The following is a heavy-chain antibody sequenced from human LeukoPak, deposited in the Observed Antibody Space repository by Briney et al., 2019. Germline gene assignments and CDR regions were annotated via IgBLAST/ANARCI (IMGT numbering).Heavy chain of an antibody. CDR2: IYSGGST. J-gene: IGHJ6*03. D-gene: IGHD3-10*01. Sequence: GGSLRLSCAASGFTVSSNYMSWVRQAPGKGLEWVSVIYSGGSTYYADSVEGRFTISRDNSKNTLYLQMNSLRAEDTAVYYCARVYYGSGSLYYYYYYMDVWGKGTTVTISS. CDR3: ARVYYGSGSLYYYYYYMDV. V-gene: IGHV3-53*01. CDR1: GFTVSSNY.